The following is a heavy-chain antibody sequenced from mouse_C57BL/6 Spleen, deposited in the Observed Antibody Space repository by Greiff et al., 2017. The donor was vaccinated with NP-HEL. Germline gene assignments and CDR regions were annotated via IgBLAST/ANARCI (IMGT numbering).Heavy chain of an antibody. CDR3: ATIYYDYGGFAY. V-gene: IGHV14-2*01. CDR1: GFNIKDYY. CDR2: IDPEDGET. Sequence: EVQLQQSGAELVKPGASVKLSCTASGFNIKDYYMHWVKQRTEQGLEWIGRIDPEDGETKYAPKFQGKATMTADTSSNTAYLQLSSLTSEDTAVYYCATIYYDYGGFAYWGQGTLVTVSA. J-gene: IGHJ3*01. D-gene: IGHD2-4*01.